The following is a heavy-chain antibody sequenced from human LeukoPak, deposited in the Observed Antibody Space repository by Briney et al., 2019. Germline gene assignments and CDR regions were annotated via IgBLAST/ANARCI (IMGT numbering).Heavy chain of an antibody. V-gene: IGHV3-23*01. CDR3: AKAGGYYDSSGLDY. J-gene: IGHJ4*02. Sequence: PGGSLRLSCAASGFTFSSYAMSWVRQAPGKGLEWVSATSGSGGSTYYADSVKGRFTITRDNSKNTLYLQMNSLRAEDTAVYYCAKAGGYYDSSGLDYWGQGTLVTVSS. CDR2: TSGSGGST. D-gene: IGHD3-22*01. CDR1: GFTFSSYA.